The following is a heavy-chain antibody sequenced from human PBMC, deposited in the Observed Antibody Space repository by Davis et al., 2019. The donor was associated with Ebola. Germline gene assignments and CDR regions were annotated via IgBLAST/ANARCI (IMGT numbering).Heavy chain of an antibody. CDR1: EFTFSSYS. D-gene: IGHD3-3*01. Sequence: GESLKISCAGSEFTFSSYSMSWVRQAPGKGLEWVSFLYADDDTYYADSVRGRFTISRDNSKNTLYLQMNSLRAEDTAVYYCARARRTVRFWGFDYWGQGTLVTVSS. CDR2: LYADDDT. CDR3: ARARRTVRFWGFDY. J-gene: IGHJ4*02. V-gene: IGHV3-53*01.